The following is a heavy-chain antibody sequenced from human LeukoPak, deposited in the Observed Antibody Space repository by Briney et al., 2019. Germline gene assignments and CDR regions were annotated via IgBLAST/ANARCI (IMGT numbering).Heavy chain of an antibody. Sequence: PGGSLRLSCAASGFTFSSYGMHWVRQAPGKGLEWVAVISYDGSNKYYADSVKGRFTISRDNSKNTLYLQMNSLRAEDTAVYYCARDLGYPYYFDYWGQGTLVTVSS. J-gene: IGHJ4*02. V-gene: IGHV3-30*03. CDR1: GFTFSSYG. D-gene: IGHD5-12*01. CDR3: ARDLGYPYYFDY. CDR2: ISYDGSNK.